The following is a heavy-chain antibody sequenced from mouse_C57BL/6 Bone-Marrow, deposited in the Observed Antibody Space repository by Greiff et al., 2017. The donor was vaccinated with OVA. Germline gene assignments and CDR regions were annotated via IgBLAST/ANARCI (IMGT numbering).Heavy chain of an antibody. J-gene: IGHJ4*01. V-gene: IGHV5-9-1*02. CDR3: TRDGYYAMDY. CDR1: GFTFSSYA. Sequence: EVQVVESGEGLVKPGGSLKLSCAASGFTFSSYAMSWVRQTPEKRLEWVAYLSSGGDYIYYADTVKGRFTVSRDNARNTLYLQMSSLKSEDTAMYYCTRDGYYAMDYWGQGTSVTVSS. CDR2: LSSGGDYI. D-gene: IGHD2-3*01.